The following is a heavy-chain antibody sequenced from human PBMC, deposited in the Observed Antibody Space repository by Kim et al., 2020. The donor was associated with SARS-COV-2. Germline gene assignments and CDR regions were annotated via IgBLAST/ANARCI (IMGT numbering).Heavy chain of an antibody. CDR2: TI. CDR3: ARDYSNGGMDV. J-gene: IGHJ6*02. Sequence: TILVAASVKGRFAISRDYAKNSLYLQMNSLRADDTALYFCARDYSNGGMDVWGQGTTVTVSS. D-gene: IGHD2-15*01. V-gene: IGHV3-11*01.